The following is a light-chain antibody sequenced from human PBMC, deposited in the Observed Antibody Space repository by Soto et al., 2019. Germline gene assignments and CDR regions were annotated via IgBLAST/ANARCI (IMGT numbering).Light chain of an antibody. J-gene: IGKJ3*01. CDR3: QQYGSSFT. Sequence: EIVLTQSPGTLSLSPGERATLSCRASQSVSSSYLAWYQQKPGQAPRLLIYGGSSRATGIPDRFSGSGSGTDFTLTMSRLEPEDFAVYYCQQYGSSFTFGPGTKVDIK. CDR2: GGS. CDR1: QSVSSSY. V-gene: IGKV3-20*01.